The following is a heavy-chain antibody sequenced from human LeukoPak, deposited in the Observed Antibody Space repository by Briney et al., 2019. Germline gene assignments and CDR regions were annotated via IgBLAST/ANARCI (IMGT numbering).Heavy chain of an antibody. D-gene: IGHD3-10*01. V-gene: IGHV3-7*01. CDR3: ASSPRGALLYYGSGRYYRQPDYFDY. J-gene: IGHJ4*02. CDR1: GFTFSSYW. Sequence: GGSLRLSCAVSGFTFSSYWMSWVRQAPGKGLEWVANIKQDGSEKYYVDSVKGRFTISRDNAKNSLYLQMNSLRAEDTAVYYCASSPRGALLYYGSGRYYRQPDYFDYWGQGTLVTVSS. CDR2: IKQDGSEK.